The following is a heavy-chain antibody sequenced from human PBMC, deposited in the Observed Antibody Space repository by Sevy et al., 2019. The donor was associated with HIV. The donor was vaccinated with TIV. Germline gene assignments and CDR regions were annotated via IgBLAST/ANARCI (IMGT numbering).Heavy chain of an antibody. D-gene: IGHD6-13*01. CDR1: GGTFSSYA. J-gene: IGHJ3*02. CDR2: IIPIFGTA. CDR3: ARRGRGGQQLVLGAFDI. V-gene: IGHV1-69*13. Sequence: ASVKVSCKASGGTFSSYAISWVRQAPGQGLEWMGGIIPIFGTANYAQKFQGRVTITADESTSTAYMELSSLRSEETAVYYCARRGRGGQQLVLGAFDIWGQRTMVTVSS.